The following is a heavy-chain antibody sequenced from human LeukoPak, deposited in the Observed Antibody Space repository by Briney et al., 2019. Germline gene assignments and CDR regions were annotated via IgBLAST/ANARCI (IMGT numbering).Heavy chain of an antibody. J-gene: IGHJ4*02. CDR2: ISSSSSYI. Sequence: GGSLRLSCAASGFTFSSYSMDWVRQAPGKGLEWVSSISSSSSYIYYADSVKGRFTISRDNAKNSLYLQMNSLRAEDTAVYYCARFITLWVFDYWGQGTLVTVSS. CDR1: GFTFSSYS. CDR3: ARFITLWVFDY. V-gene: IGHV3-21*01. D-gene: IGHD3-10*01.